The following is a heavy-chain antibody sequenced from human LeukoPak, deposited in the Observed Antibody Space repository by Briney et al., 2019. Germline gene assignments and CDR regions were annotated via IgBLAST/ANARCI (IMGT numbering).Heavy chain of an antibody. V-gene: IGHV3-74*01. D-gene: IGHD1-26*01. Sequence: GGSLRLSCAASGFTFSSYWMHWVRQAPGKGLVWVSRIKSDGSSISYADSVKGRFTISRDNAKNMLYLQMNSLRAEDTAVYYCARPSGWEYGFDPWGQGTLVTVSS. CDR1: GFTFSSYW. J-gene: IGHJ5*02. CDR3: ARPSGWEYGFDP. CDR2: IKSDGSSI.